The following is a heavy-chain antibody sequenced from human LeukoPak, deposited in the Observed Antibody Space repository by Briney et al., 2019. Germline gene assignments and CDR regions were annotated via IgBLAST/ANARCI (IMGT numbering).Heavy chain of an antibody. CDR2: INQDGSEK. J-gene: IGHJ4*02. Sequence: GGSLRLSCAASGFTYSNFWMSWVRQAPRKGLEWVASINQDGSEKYYVDSVKGRFTISRDNSKKSFYLQMDSLRAEDTAVYYCTRGRGISEWGQGTLVAVSS. CDR3: TRGRGISE. V-gene: IGHV3-7*01. CDR1: GFTYSNFW.